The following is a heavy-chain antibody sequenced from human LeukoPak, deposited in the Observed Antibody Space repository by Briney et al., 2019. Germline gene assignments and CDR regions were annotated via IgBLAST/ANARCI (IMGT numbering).Heavy chain of an antibody. CDR2: IYTSGST. Sequence: SETLSLTCTVSGGSISSGSYYWSWIRQPAGKGLEWIGRIYTSGSTNYNPSLKSRVTISVDTSKNQFSLKLSSVTAADTAVYYCARGRLHLWFGSMRAYYYYYMDVWGKGTTVTVSS. CDR1: GGSISSGSYY. V-gene: IGHV4-61*02. D-gene: IGHD3-10*01. J-gene: IGHJ6*03. CDR3: ARGRLHLWFGSMRAYYYYYMDV.